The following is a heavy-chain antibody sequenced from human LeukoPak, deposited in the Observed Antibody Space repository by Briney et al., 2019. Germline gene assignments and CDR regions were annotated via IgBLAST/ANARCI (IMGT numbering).Heavy chain of an antibody. J-gene: IGHJ6*02. CDR2: INSDGSST. Sequence: GGSLRLSCAASGFTFSSYWMHWVRQAPGKGLVWVSRINSDGSSTSYADSVRGRFTISRDNAKNTLYLQMNSLRAEDTAVYYCARDPKLYYYYYGMDVWGQGTTVTVSS. V-gene: IGHV3-74*01. CDR1: GFTFSSYW. D-gene: IGHD5-24*01. CDR3: ARDPKLYYYYYGMDV.